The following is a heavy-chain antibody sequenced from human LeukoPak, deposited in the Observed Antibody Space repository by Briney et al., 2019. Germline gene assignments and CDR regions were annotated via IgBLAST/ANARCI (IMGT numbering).Heavy chain of an antibody. V-gene: IGHV1-45*02. CDR1: GYTFTYRY. J-gene: IGHJ3*02. D-gene: IGHD1-20*01. CDR2: ITPFNGNT. Sequence: ASVKVSCKASGYTFTYRYLHWVRQAPGQALEWMGWITPFNGNTNYAQKFQDRVTITRDRSMSTAYMELISLRSEDTAMYYCTTDNWNDDRDNAFDIWGQGTMVTVSS. CDR3: TTDNWNDDRDNAFDI.